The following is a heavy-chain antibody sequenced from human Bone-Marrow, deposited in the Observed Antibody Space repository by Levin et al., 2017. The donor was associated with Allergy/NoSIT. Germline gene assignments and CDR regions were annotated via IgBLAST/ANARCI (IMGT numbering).Heavy chain of an antibody. D-gene: IGHD2-8*01. CDR2: ISWNSGSI. CDR1: GFTFDDYA. Sequence: GGSLRLSCAASGFTFDDYAMHWVRQAPGKGLEWVSGISWNSGSIGYADSVKGRFTISRDNAKNSLYLQMNSLRAEDTALYYCAKDRRLRYCTNGVCPLDAFDIWGQGTMVTVSS. J-gene: IGHJ3*02. CDR3: AKDRRLRYCTNGVCPLDAFDI. V-gene: IGHV3-9*01.